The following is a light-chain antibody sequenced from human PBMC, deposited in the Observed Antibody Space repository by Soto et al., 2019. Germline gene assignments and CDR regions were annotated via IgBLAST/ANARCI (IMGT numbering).Light chain of an antibody. CDR2: END. J-gene: IGLJ1*01. CDR1: SSNIGDNY. Sequence: QSALTQPPSVSAAPGQEVAFSCSGSSSNIGDNYVSWYQQLPGTAPKLLIYENDERPSGIPDRFSGSKSGTSATLGITGLQTGDEADYYCGTWDNSLTAFVFGTGTKLTVL. CDR3: GTWDNSLTAFV. V-gene: IGLV1-51*02.